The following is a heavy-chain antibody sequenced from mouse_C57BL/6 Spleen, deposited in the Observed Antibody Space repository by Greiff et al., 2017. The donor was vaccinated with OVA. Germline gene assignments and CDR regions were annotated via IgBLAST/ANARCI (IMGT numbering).Heavy chain of an antibody. D-gene: IGHD2-4*01. CDR2: IYPRSGNT. CDR3: AREGAYYDYDGGYFDY. Sequence: VKLQESGAELARPGASVKLSCKASGYTFTSYGISWVKQRTGQGLEWIGEIYPRSGNTYYNEKFKGKATLTADKSSSTAYMELRSLTSEDSAVYFCAREGAYYDYDGGYFDYWGQGTTLTVSS. V-gene: IGHV1-81*01. J-gene: IGHJ2*01. CDR1: GYTFTSYG.